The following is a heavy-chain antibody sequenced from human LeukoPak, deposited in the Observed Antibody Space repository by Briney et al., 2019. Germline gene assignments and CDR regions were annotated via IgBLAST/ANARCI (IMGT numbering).Heavy chain of an antibody. J-gene: IGHJ4*02. CDR2: ISGSGGST. CDR1: GFTFSNAW. Sequence: GGSLRLSCAASGFTFSNAWMSWVRQAPGKGLEWVSAISGSGGSTYYADSVKGRFTISRDNSKNTLYLQMNSLRAEDTAVYYCAKDRNIVVVVAATDYFDYWGQGTLVTVSS. V-gene: IGHV3-23*01. CDR3: AKDRNIVVVVAATDYFDY. D-gene: IGHD2-15*01.